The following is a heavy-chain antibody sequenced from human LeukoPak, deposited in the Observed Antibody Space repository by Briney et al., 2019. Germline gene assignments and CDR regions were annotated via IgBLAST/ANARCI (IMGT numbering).Heavy chain of an antibody. CDR3: VRLGRDGYTYGAAY. J-gene: IGHJ1*01. Sequence: GGSLRLSCAGSGYIFDDSVMRWVRQAPGKGLEWVGGINWNGGSTGYAASVKGRCTISRDNAKTALYLEMNSLRVEDTAFYYCVRLGRDGYTYGAAYWGQGALVTVSS. V-gene: IGHV3-20*04. D-gene: IGHD5-24*01. CDR2: INWNGGST. CDR1: GYIFDDSV.